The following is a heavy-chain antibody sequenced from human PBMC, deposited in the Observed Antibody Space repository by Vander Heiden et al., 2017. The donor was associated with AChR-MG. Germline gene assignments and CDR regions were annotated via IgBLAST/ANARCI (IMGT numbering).Heavy chain of an antibody. D-gene: IGHD6-13*01. V-gene: IGHV3-33*01. CDR3: ARKQLAH. Sequence: QVELVESGGGVVEPGRSLRLSCAASGLTCSSDGMHGVRQATGKGLEWVAVIWYDGSNKDYADSVKGRFTISRDKSKNTLYRQMNSLRAEDTAVDYCARKQLAHWGQGTLVTVSS. CDR2: IWYDGSNK. CDR1: GLTCSSDG. J-gene: IGHJ5*02.